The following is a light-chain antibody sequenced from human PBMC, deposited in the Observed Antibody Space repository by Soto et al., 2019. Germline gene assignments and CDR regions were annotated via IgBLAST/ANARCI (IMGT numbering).Light chain of an antibody. V-gene: IGLV2-14*01. CDR1: SSDVGGYNY. Sequence: QSVLTQPVSVSGSPGQSITISCTGTSSDVGGYNYVSWYQQHPGKAPKLMIYEVTKRPSGVSNRFSGSKSGNTASLTISGLQAEDESDYYCSSYTSISTLVFGGGTKLTV. J-gene: IGLJ2*01. CDR2: EVT. CDR3: SSYTSISTLV.